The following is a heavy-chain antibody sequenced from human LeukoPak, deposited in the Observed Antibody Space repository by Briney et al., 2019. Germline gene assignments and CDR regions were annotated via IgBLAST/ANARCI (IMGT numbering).Heavy chain of an antibody. CDR1: GDSISSYY. D-gene: IGHD6-6*01. CDR2: IYTSGST. J-gene: IGHJ2*01. Sequence: PSETLSLTCTVSGDSISSYYWIWIRQPAGKGLEWIGHIYTSGSTYYNPSLKSRVTMSVDTSKNQFSLKLSSVIAADTAVYYCARGSSSSSGLALYWYFDLWGRGTLVTVSS. CDR3: ARGSSSSSGLALYWYFDL. V-gene: IGHV4-4*07.